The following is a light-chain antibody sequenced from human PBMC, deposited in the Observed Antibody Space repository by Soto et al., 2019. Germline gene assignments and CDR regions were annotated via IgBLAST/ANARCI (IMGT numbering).Light chain of an antibody. CDR1: QSVGTF. CDR3: QHSL. V-gene: IGKV3-15*01. CDR2: SAS. Sequence: EVVLTQTPGTLSLSPGGRASLSCRASQSVGTFLAWYQQRSGQAPRLLIYSASRGATGFPARFSGSGSGTDFTLTISSLQSEDFAVYYCQHSLFGGGTKVDIK. J-gene: IGKJ4*01.